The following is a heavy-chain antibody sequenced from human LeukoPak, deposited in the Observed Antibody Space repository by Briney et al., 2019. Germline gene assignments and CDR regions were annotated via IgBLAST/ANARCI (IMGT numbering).Heavy chain of an antibody. CDR2: INTSGST. Sequence: PSQTLSLTCTVSGGSISSGSYYWSWIRQPAGKGLEWIGRINTSGSTNYNPSLKSRVTISVDTSKNQFSLKLSSVTAADTAVYYCAREWDIVVVPKTNWFDPWGQGTLVTVSS. V-gene: IGHV4-61*02. CDR3: AREWDIVVVPKTNWFDP. J-gene: IGHJ5*02. CDR1: GGSISSGSYY. D-gene: IGHD2-2*01.